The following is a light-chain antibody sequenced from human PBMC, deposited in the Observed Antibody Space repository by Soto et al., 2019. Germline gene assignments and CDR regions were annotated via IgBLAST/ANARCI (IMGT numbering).Light chain of an antibody. CDR3: QQYHNYIT. CDR2: DASN. V-gene: IGKV1-5*01. Sequence: DIQVTQSPSTLSASLGDRVTITCRVSQIISNSLAWYQQKPGRAPKLLIYDASNSMVGGLESRFSGSGSGREFTLTISDLQPDDFATYYCQQYHNYITFGGGTRVEVK. CDR1: QIISNS. J-gene: IGKJ4*01.